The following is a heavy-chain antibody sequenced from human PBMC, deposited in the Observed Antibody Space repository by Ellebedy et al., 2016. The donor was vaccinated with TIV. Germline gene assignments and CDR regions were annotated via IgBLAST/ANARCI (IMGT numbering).Heavy chain of an antibody. Sequence: GESLKISXAVSEFTYNNHWMHWFRQAPGKGLEWVSGTSGRGASTYYADSVKGRFTIFRDNSKNTLYLQMNRLSAEDTAVYYCARDPPALYTTSRDSTDVWGKGTTVIVSS. J-gene: IGHJ6*03. D-gene: IGHD2-2*02. CDR1: EFTYNNHW. CDR2: TSGRGAST. V-gene: IGHV3-23*01. CDR3: ARDPPALYTTSRDSTDV.